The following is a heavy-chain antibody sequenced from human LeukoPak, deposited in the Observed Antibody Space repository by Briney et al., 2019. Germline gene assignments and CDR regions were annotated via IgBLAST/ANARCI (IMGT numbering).Heavy chain of an antibody. CDR2: ISGGSSYI. V-gene: IGHV3-21*01. J-gene: IGHJ3*01. CDR1: GFTFSDYT. Sequence: GGSLRLSCAASGFTFSDYTMNWVRQAPGKGLEWVSCISGGSSYIYYTDSVKGRFTISRDNAKNSLFLQMNSLRAEDTAVYYCAGVWSAHDLDAFDVWGQGTMVTASS. D-gene: IGHD5-12*01. CDR3: AGVWSAHDLDAFDV.